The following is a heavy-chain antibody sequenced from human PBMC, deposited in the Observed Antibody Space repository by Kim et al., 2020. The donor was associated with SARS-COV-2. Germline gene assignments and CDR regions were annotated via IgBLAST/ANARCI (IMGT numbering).Heavy chain of an antibody. CDR3: ARDRYSSSSLDV. V-gene: IGHV3-33*01. D-gene: IGHD6-6*01. Sequence: YYADSVKGRFTISRDNSKNTLYLQMNSLRAEDTAVYYCARDRYSSSSLDVWGQGTTVTVSS. J-gene: IGHJ6*02.